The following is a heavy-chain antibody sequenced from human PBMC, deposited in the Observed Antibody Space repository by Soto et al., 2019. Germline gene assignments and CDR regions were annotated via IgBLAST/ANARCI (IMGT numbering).Heavy chain of an antibody. CDR2: IIPIFGTA. CDR3: ARSRAPVVVTAIPFDY. D-gene: IGHD2-21*02. Sequence: ASVKVSCKASGGTFSSYAISWVRQAPGQGLEWMGGIIPIFGTANYAQKFQGRVTITADESTSTAYMELSSLRSEDTAVYYCARSRAPVVVTAIPFDYWGQGTLVTVSA. V-gene: IGHV1-69*13. J-gene: IGHJ4*02. CDR1: GGTFSSYA.